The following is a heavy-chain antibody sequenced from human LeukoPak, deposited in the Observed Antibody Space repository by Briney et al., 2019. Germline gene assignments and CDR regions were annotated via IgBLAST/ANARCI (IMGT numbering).Heavy chain of an antibody. J-gene: IGHJ2*01. D-gene: IGHD3-22*01. CDR1: GYTFTDYA. Sequence: ASVKVSCKASGYTFTDYAMNWVRQAPGQGLEWMGWINTNTGNPTYAQGFTGRFVFSLDTSVSTAYLQVSSLRTEDTAVYYCARSPFYYDRSGYYPDWFFDLWGRGTLVTVSS. CDR3: ARSPFYYDRSGYYPDWFFDL. V-gene: IGHV7-4-1*02. CDR2: INTNTGNP.